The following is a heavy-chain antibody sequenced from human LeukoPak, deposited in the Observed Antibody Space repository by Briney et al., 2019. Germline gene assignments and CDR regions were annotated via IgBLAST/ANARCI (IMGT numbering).Heavy chain of an antibody. J-gene: IGHJ4*02. D-gene: IGHD3-22*01. Sequence: KPSETLSLTCTVSGGSISSYYWSWIRQPPGKGLEWIGYIYYSGSTNYNPSLKSRVTISVDTSKNQFSLKLSSVTAADTAVYYCARHWGSGYYEYWGQGTLVTVSS. CDR2: IYYSGST. V-gene: IGHV4-59*08. CDR3: ARHWGSGYYEY. CDR1: GGSISSYY.